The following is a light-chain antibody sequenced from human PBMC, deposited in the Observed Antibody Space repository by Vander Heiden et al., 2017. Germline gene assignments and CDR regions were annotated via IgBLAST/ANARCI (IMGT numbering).Light chain of an antibody. V-gene: IGKV2-28*01. Sequence: DIVMIQSPLSLPVTPGAPASICCRSSQSLLHSNGYNYLDWYLQKPGQSPQLLIYLGSNRASGVPDRFSGSGSGTDFTLKISRVEAEDVGVYYCMQALQTPRTFGQGTKLEIK. CDR1: QSLLHSNGYNY. J-gene: IGKJ2*01. CDR3: MQALQTPRT. CDR2: LGS.